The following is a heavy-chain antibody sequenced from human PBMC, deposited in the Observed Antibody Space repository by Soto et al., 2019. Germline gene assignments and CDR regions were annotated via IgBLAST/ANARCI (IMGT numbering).Heavy chain of an antibody. V-gene: IGHV3-33*01. CDR2: IWYDGSNK. D-gene: IGHD1-26*01. J-gene: IGHJ6*02. CDR1: GFTFSSYG. Sequence: PGGSLRLSCAASGFTFSSYGMHWVRQAPGKGLEWVAVIWYDGSNKYYADSVKGRFTISRDNSKNTLYLQMNSLRAEDTAVYYCARTRNGGNYYYYGMDVWGQGTTVTVSS. CDR3: ARTRNGGNYYYYGMDV.